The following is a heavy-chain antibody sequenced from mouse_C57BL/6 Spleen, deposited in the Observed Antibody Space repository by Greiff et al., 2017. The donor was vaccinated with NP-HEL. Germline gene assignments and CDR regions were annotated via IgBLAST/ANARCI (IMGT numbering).Heavy chain of an antibody. CDR1: GFTFSDYG. Sequence: EVKVEESGGGLVKPGGSLKLSCAASGFTFSDYGMHWVRQAPEKGLEWVAYISSGSSTIYYADTVKGRFTISRDNAKNTLFLQMTSLRSEDTAMYYCAREYDVYFDVWGTGTTVTVSS. D-gene: IGHD2-14*01. CDR3: AREYDVYFDV. CDR2: ISSGSSTI. J-gene: IGHJ1*03. V-gene: IGHV5-17*01.